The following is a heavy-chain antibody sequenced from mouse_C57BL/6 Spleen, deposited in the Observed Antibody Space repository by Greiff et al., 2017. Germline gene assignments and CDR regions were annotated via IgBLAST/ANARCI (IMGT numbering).Heavy chain of an antibody. D-gene: IGHD4-1*01. CDR1: GFTFSDFY. V-gene: IGHV7-1*01. CDR3: ERRGLDFYYAMDY. J-gene: IGHJ4*01. CDR2: SRNKANDYTT. Sequence: EVMLVESGGGLVQSGRSLRLSCATSGFTFSDFYMEWVRQAPGKGLEWIAASRNKANDYTTEYSASVKGRFIVSRDTSQSIIYLQMNALRAEDTAIYYCERRGLDFYYAMDYWGQGTSVTVSS.